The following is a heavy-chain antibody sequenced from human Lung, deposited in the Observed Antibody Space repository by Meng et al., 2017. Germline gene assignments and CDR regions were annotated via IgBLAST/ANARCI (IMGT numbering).Heavy chain of an antibody. Sequence: QVHLQRWGAGRLKPSETLSLTCVGSGGSFSDYYWSWIRQPPGKGLEWIGEINHSGSTNYNPSLESRATISVDTSQNNLSLKLSSVTAADSAVYYCARGPTTMAHDFDYWGQGTLVTVSS. CDR3: ARGPTTMAHDFDY. V-gene: IGHV4-34*01. J-gene: IGHJ4*02. CDR1: GGSFSDYY. D-gene: IGHD4-11*01. CDR2: INHSGST.